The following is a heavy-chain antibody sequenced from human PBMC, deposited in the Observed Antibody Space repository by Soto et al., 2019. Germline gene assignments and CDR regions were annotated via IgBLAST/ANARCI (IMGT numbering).Heavy chain of an antibody. CDR1: GYTFTGHY. CDR2: IGPESGAT. CDR3: GRGRSGQIVIFY. J-gene: IGHJ4*02. D-gene: IGHD1-26*01. Sequence: ASVKVSCKTSGYTFTGHYIHWVRQAPQQGPEWMGEIGPESGATRYAEKFRGRVTMTMDTSITTVYMELRNLSPDDTAVYYCGRGRSGQIVIFYWGQGTPVTVSS. V-gene: IGHV1-2*02.